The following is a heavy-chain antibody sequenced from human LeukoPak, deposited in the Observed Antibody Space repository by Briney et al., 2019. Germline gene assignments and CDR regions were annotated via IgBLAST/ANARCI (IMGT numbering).Heavy chain of an antibody. CDR3: ARGRYCSSTSCYVYYYYYMDV. CDR2: INHSGST. J-gene: IGHJ6*03. Sequence: SETLSLTCAVYGGSISGYYWSWIRQTPGKGLEWIGEINHSGSTNYNPSLKSRVTISVDTSKNQFSLKLSSVTAADTAVYYCARGRYCSSTSCYVYYYYYMDVWGKGTTVTVSS. CDR1: GGSISGYY. D-gene: IGHD2-2*01. V-gene: IGHV4-34*01.